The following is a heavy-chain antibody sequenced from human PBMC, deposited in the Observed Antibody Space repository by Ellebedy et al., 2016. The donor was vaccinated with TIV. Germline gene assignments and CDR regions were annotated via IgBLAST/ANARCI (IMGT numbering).Heavy chain of an antibody. D-gene: IGHD6-13*01. Sequence: MPSETLSLTCTVSGGSISSDYWSWVRQPPGKGLEWIGDISDSGSPNYSPSLKSRVTISLDTFKNQFFLKVSSVTAADTAVYCCARQPIAAAGTGWFDPWGQGTLVSVSS. V-gene: IGHV4-59*08. CDR2: ISDSGSP. J-gene: IGHJ5*02. CDR1: GGSISSDY. CDR3: ARQPIAAAGTGWFDP.